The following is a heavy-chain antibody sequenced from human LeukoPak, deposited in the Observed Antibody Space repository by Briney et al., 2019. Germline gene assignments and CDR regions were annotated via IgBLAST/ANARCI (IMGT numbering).Heavy chain of an antibody. Sequence: GGSLRLSCAASGFTFSSYAMSWVRQAPGKGLEWVSAISGSGGSTYYADSVKGRFTISRDNSKNTLYLQMNSLRAEDTAVYYCAKDLKHIVVVTAPVDAFDIWGQGTMVTVSS. CDR3: AKDLKHIVVVTAPVDAFDI. J-gene: IGHJ3*02. CDR1: GFTFSSYA. CDR2: ISGSGGST. D-gene: IGHD2-21*02. V-gene: IGHV3-23*01.